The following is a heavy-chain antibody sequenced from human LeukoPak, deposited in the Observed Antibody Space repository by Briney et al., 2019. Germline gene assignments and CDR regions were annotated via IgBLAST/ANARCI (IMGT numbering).Heavy chain of an antibody. Sequence: GGSLRLSCAASGFTFSSYGMHWVRQAPGKGLEWGAVIWYDGSNKYYADSVKGRFTISRDNSKNTLYLQMNSLRAEDTAVYYCARAGVYYDFWSGYTLDYWGQGTLVTVSS. CDR2: IWYDGSNK. V-gene: IGHV3-33*08. CDR1: GFTFSSYG. J-gene: IGHJ4*02. CDR3: ARAGVYYDFWSGYTLDY. D-gene: IGHD3-3*01.